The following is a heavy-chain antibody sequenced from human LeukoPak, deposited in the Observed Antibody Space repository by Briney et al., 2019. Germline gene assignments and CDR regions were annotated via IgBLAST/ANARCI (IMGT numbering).Heavy chain of an antibody. J-gene: IGHJ4*02. CDR1: GFAFSSYA. V-gene: IGHV3-23*01. CDR3: ANDYRSGSFHDF. Sequence: GRSLRLSCAASGFAFSSYAMSWVRQPPGKGLEWVSVISRRDDYTYSAVSVKGRFTISRDNSKNTLYLQMNTLRAEDTAVYYCANDYRSGSFHDFWGQGTLVTVSS. CDR2: ISRRDDYT. D-gene: IGHD3-10*01.